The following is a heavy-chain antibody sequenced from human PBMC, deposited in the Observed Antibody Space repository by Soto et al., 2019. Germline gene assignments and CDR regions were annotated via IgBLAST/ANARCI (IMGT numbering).Heavy chain of an antibody. CDR2: IYYTGTT. Sequence: QVQLQESGPGLVRPSQTLSLTCTVSGFSLSSGGDYYWIWVRQPPGKGLESIGYIYYTGTTYYSPSLKSRVTISVDPPNDQFSLKLTSVTAADTAVYYCARGSIPDSNGYYPWAFDIWGQGTMVTVSS. CDR1: GFSLSSGGDYY. CDR3: ARGSIPDSNGYYPWAFDI. D-gene: IGHD3-22*01. V-gene: IGHV4-30-4*08. J-gene: IGHJ3*02.